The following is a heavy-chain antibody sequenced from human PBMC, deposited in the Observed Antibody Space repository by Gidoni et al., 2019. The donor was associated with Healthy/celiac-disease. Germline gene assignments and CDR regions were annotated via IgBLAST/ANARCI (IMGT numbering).Heavy chain of an antibody. Sequence: QVQLQPWGAGLLKPSETLSLTCAVYGGSFSGYYWSWIRQPPGKGLEWIGEINHLGSTNYNPALKSRVTISVDTSKNQFSRKLSSGTAADTAVYYCARGPVAGYWGQGTLVTVSS. J-gene: IGHJ4*02. D-gene: IGHD5-12*01. CDR2: INHLGST. CDR1: GGSFSGYY. CDR3: ARGPVAGY. V-gene: IGHV4-34*01.